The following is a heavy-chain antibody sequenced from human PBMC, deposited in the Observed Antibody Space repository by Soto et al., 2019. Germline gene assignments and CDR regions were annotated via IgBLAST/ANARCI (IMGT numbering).Heavy chain of an antibody. CDR2: ISPYRGNT. CDR1: GYTFINYG. J-gene: IGHJ6*02. CDR3: ANRIVPSVYYGMDV. D-gene: IGHD2-2*01. Sequence: QVQLVQSGAEVKKPGASVKVSCKASGYTFINYGISWVRQAPGQGLEWMEWISPYRGNTNYAQKFKGRVTMTSDTSTTTADMELRSLRSDDTGVYYCANRIVPSVYYGMDVWGQGTTVTVSS. V-gene: IGHV1-18*01.